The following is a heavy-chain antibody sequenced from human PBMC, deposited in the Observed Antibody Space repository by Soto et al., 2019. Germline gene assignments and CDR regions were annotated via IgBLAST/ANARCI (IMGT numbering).Heavy chain of an antibody. J-gene: IGHJ5*02. CDR2: IYYSGST. CDR1: GGSISSSSYY. V-gene: IGHV4-39*01. Sequence: SETLSLTCTVSGGSISSSSYYWGWIRQPPGKGLEWIGSIYYSGSTYYNPSLKSRVTISVDTSKNQFSLKLSSVTAADTAVYYCASRLIAVAGTLGIQGFDPWGQGTLVTVSS. D-gene: IGHD6-19*01. CDR3: ASRLIAVAGTLGIQGFDP.